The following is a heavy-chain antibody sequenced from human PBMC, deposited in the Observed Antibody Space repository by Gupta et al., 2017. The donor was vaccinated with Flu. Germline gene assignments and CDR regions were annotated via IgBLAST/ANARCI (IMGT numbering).Heavy chain of an antibody. J-gene: IGHJ4*02. CDR1: GGSISSSSYY. Sequence: QLQLQESGPGLVKPSETLSLTCTVSGGSISSSSYYWGWIRQPPGKGLEWIGSIYYSGSTYYNPSLKSRVTISVDTSKNQFSLKLSSVTAADTAVYYCARRDLDSSGWYFPSGHYFDYWGQGTLVTVSS. CDR2: IYYSGST. CDR3: ARRDLDSSGWYFPSGHYFDY. V-gene: IGHV4-39*01. D-gene: IGHD6-19*01.